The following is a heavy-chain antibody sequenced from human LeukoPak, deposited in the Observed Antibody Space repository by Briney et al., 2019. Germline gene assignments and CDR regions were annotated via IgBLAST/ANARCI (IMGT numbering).Heavy chain of an antibody. CDR2: ISGSCDNT. D-gene: IGHD5-12*01. CDR1: EFIFSSYA. V-gene: IGHV3-23*01. Sequence: GSSLILSWASSEFIFSSYAMSWLRQPARKGLEWVSTISGSCDNTYYADSVKGRFTIPRDNSKNTLYLQRNSLRAEDTAVYYCAKDGLRESRGYSGYDIKTLDYWGQGTLVTVSS. J-gene: IGHJ4*02. CDR3: AKDGLRESRGYSGYDIKTLDY.